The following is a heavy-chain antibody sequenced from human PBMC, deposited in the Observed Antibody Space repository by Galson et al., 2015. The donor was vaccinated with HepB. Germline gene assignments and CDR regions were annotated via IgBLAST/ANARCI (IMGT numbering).Heavy chain of an antibody. D-gene: IGHD3-10*01. CDR1: GGSFSAYY. CDR2: INHSGNT. J-gene: IGHJ6*02. Sequence: SETLFLTCGVDGGSFSAYYWSWIRQPPGKGLEWIGEINHSGNTNYNPSLKSRVTISVDTSKNQFSLRLSSVSAADTAVYYCARVRRTYPITVVRGVSAMDVWGQGTTVTVSS. CDR3: ARVRRTYPITVVRGVSAMDV. V-gene: IGHV4-34*01.